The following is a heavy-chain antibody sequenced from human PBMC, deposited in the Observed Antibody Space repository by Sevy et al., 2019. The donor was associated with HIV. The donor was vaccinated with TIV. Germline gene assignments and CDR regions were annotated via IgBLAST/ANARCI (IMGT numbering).Heavy chain of an antibody. CDR1: GFTFSSYG. CDR2: IRNDGSTT. CDR3: VKSPHPAVTTSYGLDV. Sequence: GGSLRLSCAASGFTFSSYGIHWVRQAPGKGLQWLTFIRNDGSTTYYADSVRGRFTISRDNSKNTLFLQMNSLRREDTALYYCVKSPHPAVTTSYGLDVWGQGTTVTVSS. J-gene: IGHJ6*02. D-gene: IGHD4-17*01. V-gene: IGHV3-30*02.